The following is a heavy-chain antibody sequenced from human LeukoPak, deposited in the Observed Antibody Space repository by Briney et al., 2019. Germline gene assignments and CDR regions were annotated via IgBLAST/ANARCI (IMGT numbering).Heavy chain of an antibody. D-gene: IGHD4-17*01. CDR1: GFTFRNYA. CDR3: AKDYGDY. CDR2: ISPSDGRA. V-gene: IGHV3-23*01. J-gene: IGHJ4*02. Sequence: SGGSLRLSCEGSGFTFRNYAMTWVRQAPGKGLEWVSAISPSDGRAYYANSVKGRFTISRDNSRNTLFLQMNSLRAEDTAVYYCAKDYGDYWGQGTLVTVSS.